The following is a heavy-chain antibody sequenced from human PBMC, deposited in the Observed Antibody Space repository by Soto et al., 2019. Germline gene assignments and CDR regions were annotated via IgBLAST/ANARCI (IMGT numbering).Heavy chain of an antibody. D-gene: IGHD2-15*01. Sequence: QVQLQESGPGLVKPSQTLSLTCTVSGGSISSGGSYWSWIRQHPGTGLEWIGYLYYSGSTCYNPALKRRVTISVDTAKNQCSLKLSSVTAADTAVYYGARDACSGGSCYLVYYFDYWGQGTLVTVSS. V-gene: IGHV4-31*03. CDR1: GGSISSGGSY. J-gene: IGHJ4*02. CDR3: ARDACSGGSCYLVYYFDY. CDR2: LYYSGST.